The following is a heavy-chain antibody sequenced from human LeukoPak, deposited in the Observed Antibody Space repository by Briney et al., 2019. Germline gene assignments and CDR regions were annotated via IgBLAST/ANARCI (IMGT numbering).Heavy chain of an antibody. Sequence: SETLSLTCAVYGGSFSGYYWSWIRQPPGKGLEWIGEINHSGSTNYNPSLKSRVTISVDTSKNQFSLKLSSVTAADTAVYYCARVGVAATRTPGFDYWGQGTLVTVSS. J-gene: IGHJ4*02. CDR2: INHSGST. D-gene: IGHD6-13*01. CDR3: ARVGVAATRTPGFDY. V-gene: IGHV4-34*01. CDR1: GGSFSGYY.